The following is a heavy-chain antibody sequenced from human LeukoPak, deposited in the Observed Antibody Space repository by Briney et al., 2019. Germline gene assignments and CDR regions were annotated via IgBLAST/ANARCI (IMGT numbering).Heavy chain of an antibody. CDR3: ARGPPYYNDRTGSYSRESTPFDC. D-gene: IGHD3-22*01. Sequence: PGGSLRLSCVASGFTFRSYAMSWVRQAPGKGLEWVSVIYRGGSTDYADSVKGRFTISRDNSKNTLFLQMNSLRAEDTAVYYCARGPPYYNDRTGSYSRESTPFDCWGLGTLVTVSS. CDR2: IYRGGST. CDR1: GFTFRSYA. V-gene: IGHV3-53*01. J-gene: IGHJ4*02.